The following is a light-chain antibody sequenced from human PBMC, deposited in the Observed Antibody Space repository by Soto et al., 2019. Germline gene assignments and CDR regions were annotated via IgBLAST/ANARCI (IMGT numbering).Light chain of an antibody. Sequence: QSALTQPASVSGSPGQSITISCTGASSDVGGYNYVSWYQQHPGKAPKLIIFGVGYRPSGISNRFSASKSGDTASLTISGLQADDEADYYCCSYTDSRTHIFGSGTKVTVL. J-gene: IGLJ1*01. CDR2: GVG. CDR3: CSYTDSRTHI. CDR1: SSDVGGYNY. V-gene: IGLV2-14*01.